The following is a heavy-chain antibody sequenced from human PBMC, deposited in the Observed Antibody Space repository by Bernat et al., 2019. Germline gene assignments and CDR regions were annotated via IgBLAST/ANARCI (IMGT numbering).Heavy chain of an antibody. D-gene: IGHD1-7*01. J-gene: IGHJ4*02. V-gene: IGHV4-4*07. Sequence: QVQLQESGPALVKPSETLSLTCTAFGGSISSYYWSWIRQPAGKGLEWIGRIYTSGSTNYNPSLKSRVTMSVDTSKNQFSLTLSSVTAADTAVYYCARDVTWNYVSLFDYWGQGTLVTVSS. CDR1: GGSISSYY. CDR3: ARDVTWNYVSLFDY. CDR2: IYTSGST.